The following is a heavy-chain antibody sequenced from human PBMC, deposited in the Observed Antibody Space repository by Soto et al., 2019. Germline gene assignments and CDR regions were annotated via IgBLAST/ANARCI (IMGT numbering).Heavy chain of an antibody. D-gene: IGHD2-15*01. CDR2: INPNNGGT. CDR3: ARESGMGCSGGSCYPVRNWFDP. V-gene: IGHV1-2*04. CDR1: GYTFTGYY. J-gene: IGHJ5*02. Sequence: QVQLVQSGAEVKKPGASVKVSCKASGYTFTGYYMHWVRQAPGQGLEWMGWINPNNGGTNYAQKFQGWVTMTRDTSISTAYMELSRLRSDDTAVYYCARESGMGCSGGSCYPVRNWFDPWGQGTLVTVSS.